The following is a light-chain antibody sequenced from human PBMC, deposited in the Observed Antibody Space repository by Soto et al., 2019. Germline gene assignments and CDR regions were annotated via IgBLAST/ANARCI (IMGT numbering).Light chain of an antibody. J-gene: IGLJ2*01. CDR3: SSYTSSSTRV. Sequence: QSALTQPASVSGSPGQSITISCTGTSSDVGGYNYVSWYQQHPGKAPKLMIYEVSNRPSGVSNRFSGSKSGNTASLTISGLQAEDEDDYYCSSYTSSSTRVFGGWTKLTVL. V-gene: IGLV2-14*01. CDR2: EVS. CDR1: SSDVGGYNY.